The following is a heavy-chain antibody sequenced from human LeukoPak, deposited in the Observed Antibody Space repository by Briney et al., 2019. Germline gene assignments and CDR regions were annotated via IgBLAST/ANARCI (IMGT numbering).Heavy chain of an antibody. J-gene: IGHJ4*02. Sequence: GESLKISCKGSGYSFTSYWIGWVRQMPGKGLEWMGIIYPGDSDTRYSPSFQGQVTISVDKSISTAYLQWSSLKASDTAMYYRARWSYDSSGNRYFDYWGQGTLVTVSS. D-gene: IGHD3-22*01. V-gene: IGHV5-51*01. CDR3: ARWSYDSSGNRYFDY. CDR2: IYPGDSDT. CDR1: GYSFTSYW.